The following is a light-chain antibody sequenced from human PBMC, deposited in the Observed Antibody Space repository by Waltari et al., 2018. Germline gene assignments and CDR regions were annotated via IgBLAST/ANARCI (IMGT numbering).Light chain of an antibody. CDR1: QSVGRS. CDR2: DAS. J-gene: IGKJ1*01. Sequence: EMVLTQSPGPLSLSPGERATLACRASQSVGRSLAWYQQKPGQAPRLLIYDASRRATGIPDRFSGSGSGTGFSLTISTLEPEDFAVYYCQHYVRLPATFGQGTKVEI. V-gene: IGKV3-20*01. CDR3: QHYVRLPAT.